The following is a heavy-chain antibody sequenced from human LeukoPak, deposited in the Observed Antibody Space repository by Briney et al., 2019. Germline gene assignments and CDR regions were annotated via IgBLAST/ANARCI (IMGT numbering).Heavy chain of an antibody. J-gene: IGHJ4*02. CDR3: AKDLAGYSGYDYNY. V-gene: IGHV3-33*06. CDR2: IWYDGSNK. D-gene: IGHD5-12*01. Sequence: GGSLRLSCAASGFTFSSYGMHWVRQAPGKGLEWVAVIWYDGSNKYYADSVKGRCTISRDNSKNTLYLQMNSLRAEDTAVYYCAKDLAGYSGYDYNYWGQGTLVTVSS. CDR1: GFTFSSYG.